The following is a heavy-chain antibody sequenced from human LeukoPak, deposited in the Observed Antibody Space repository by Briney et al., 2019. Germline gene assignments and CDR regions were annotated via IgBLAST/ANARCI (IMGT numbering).Heavy chain of an antibody. D-gene: IGHD3-9*01. CDR3: ARHAVAASLTGYYWHWFDP. CDR2: IYYSGST. J-gene: IGHJ5*02. Sequence: SETLSLTCTVSGGSISSSSYYWGWIRQPPGKGLEWIGSIYYSGSTYYNPSLKSRVTVSVDTSKNQFSLKLSSVTAADTAVYYCARHAVAASLTGYYWHWFDPWGQGTLVTVSS. V-gene: IGHV4-39*01. CDR1: GGSISSSSYY.